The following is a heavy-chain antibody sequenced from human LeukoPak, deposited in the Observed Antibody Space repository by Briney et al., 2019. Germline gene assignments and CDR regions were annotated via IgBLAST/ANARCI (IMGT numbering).Heavy chain of an antibody. CDR1: GASITIGAESYH. CDR2: IYYTGIS. J-gene: IGHJ6*03. V-gene: IGHV4-39*07. CDR3: SSYGDYAEKYYYYYMDV. Sequence: SETLSLTCTVSGASITIGAESYHWGWIRQPPGKGLEWIGTIYYTGISYYNPSLESRVTSSLDTSKNQFSLKLSSVTAADTAVYYCSSYGDYAEKYYYYYMDVWGKGTTVTVSS. D-gene: IGHD4-17*01.